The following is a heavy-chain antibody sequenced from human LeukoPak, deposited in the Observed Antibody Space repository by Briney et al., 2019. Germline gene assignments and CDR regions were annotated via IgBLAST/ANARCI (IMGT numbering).Heavy chain of an antibody. J-gene: IGHJ4*02. CDR2: IYYSGST. CDR3: ATTSSSWVDY. Sequence: SETLSLTCTVSGGSISSYYWSRIRQPPGKGLEWIGYIYYSGSTNYNPSLKSRVTISVDTSKNQFSLKLSSVTAADTAVYYCATTSSSWVDYWGQGTLVTVSS. CDR1: GGSISSYY. V-gene: IGHV4-59*01. D-gene: IGHD6-13*01.